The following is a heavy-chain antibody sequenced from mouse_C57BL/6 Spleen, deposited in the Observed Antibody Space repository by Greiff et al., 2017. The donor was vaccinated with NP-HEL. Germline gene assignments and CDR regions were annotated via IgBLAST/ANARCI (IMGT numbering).Heavy chain of an antibody. Sequence: EVKLMESGGGLVQPGASLRLSCAASGFTFTDYYMSWVRQPPGKALEWLALIRNKANGYTTEYTASVKGRFTIPRDNSQNILYLQMNTLMADDSATYYCVKGYSSYEGYYFDYWGQGTTLTVSS. CDR1: GFTFTDYY. J-gene: IGHJ2*01. CDR3: VKGYSSYEGYYFDY. CDR2: IRNKANGYTT. V-gene: IGHV7-4*01. D-gene: IGHD2-5*01.